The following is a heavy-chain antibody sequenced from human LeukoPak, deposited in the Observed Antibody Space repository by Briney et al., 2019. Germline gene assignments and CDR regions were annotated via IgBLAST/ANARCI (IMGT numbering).Heavy chain of an antibody. V-gene: IGHV4-59*08. CDR3: ASLYSSGWYGLFDY. CDR2: IYYSGST. D-gene: IGHD6-19*01. J-gene: IGHJ4*02. CDR1: GGSISSYY. Sequence: SETLSLTCTVSGGSISSYYWSWIRQPPGKGLEWIGYIYYSGSTNYNPSLKSRVTISVGTSKNQFSLKLSSVTAADTAVYYCASLYSSGWYGLFDYWGQGTLVTVSS.